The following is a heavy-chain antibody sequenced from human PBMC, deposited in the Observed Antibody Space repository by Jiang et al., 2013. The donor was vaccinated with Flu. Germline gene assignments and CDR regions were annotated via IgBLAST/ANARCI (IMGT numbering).Heavy chain of an antibody. CDR3: ARLHCSSTSCYVQHGMD. CDR2: IIPILGKS. CDR1: GGTFSTYA. V-gene: IGHV1-69*01. D-gene: IGHD2-2*01. J-gene: IGHJ6*01. Sequence: GAEVKRPGSSVKVSCRASGGTFSTYAISWVRQAPGQGLESMGGIIPILGKSNYAQKFQDRVTITADTGTAYMELSSLTSDDTAVYYCARLHCSSTSCYVQHGMD.